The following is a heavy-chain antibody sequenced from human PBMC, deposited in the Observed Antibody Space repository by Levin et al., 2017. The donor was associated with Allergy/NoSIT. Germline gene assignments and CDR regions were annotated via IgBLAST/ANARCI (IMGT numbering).Heavy chain of an antibody. CDR1: GFTFNSYA. J-gene: IGHJ5*01. CDR3: AKSGAVAGSHWFDS. V-gene: IGHV3-23*01. CDR2: ISGSSVTT. Sequence: PSETLSLTCAASGFTFNSYAMNWVRQAPGKGLEWVSGISGSSVTTYYADSVKGRFTISRDNSKNTLYLQMNSMGAEDTALYYCAKSGAVAGSHWFDSWGQGTLVTVSS. D-gene: IGHD6-19*01.